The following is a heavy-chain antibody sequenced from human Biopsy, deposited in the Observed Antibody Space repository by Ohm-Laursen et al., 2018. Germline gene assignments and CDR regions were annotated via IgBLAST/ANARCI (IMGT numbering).Heavy chain of an antibody. Sequence: TLTLTCTVSGGSISNYYWSWIRQPAGKGLEWIGRIYSSGSTNYNPSLKSRVTMSVDTSKNQFSLILSSMTAANTAVYYCAREPRIAAVAYFDPWGQGTLVTVSS. D-gene: IGHD6-13*01. CDR1: GGSISNYY. J-gene: IGHJ5*02. CDR2: IYSSGST. CDR3: AREPRIAAVAYFDP. V-gene: IGHV4-4*07.